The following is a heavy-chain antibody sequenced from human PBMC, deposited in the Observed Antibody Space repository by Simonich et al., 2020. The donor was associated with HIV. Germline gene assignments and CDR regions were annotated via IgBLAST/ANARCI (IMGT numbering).Heavy chain of an antibody. CDR3: AKDRYSSSSGSFDY. CDR1: GFTFDDYA. D-gene: IGHD6-6*01. J-gene: IGHJ4*02. V-gene: IGHV3-9*03. CDR2: ISWNSGGI. Sequence: EVQLVESGGGLVQPGRSLRLSCAASGFTFDDYAMQWVRQAPGKGREVVSGISWNSGGIGYADSVKGRFTISRDNAKNSLYLQMNSLRAEDMALYYCAKDRYSSSSGSFDYWGQGTLVTVSS.